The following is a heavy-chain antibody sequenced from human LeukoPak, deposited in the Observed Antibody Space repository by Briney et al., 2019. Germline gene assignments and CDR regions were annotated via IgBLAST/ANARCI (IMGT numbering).Heavy chain of an antibody. V-gene: IGHV4-30-4*01. D-gene: IGHD3-22*01. CDR2: IYYSGST. CDR3: ARNLYYYDSSGYLNWFDP. CDR1: GGSISSGDYY. J-gene: IGHJ5*02. Sequence: SQTLSLTCTVSGGSISSGDYYWSWTRQPPGKGLEWIGYIYYSGSTYYNPSLKSRVTISVDTSKNQFPLKLSSVTAADTAVYYCARNLYYYDSSGYLNWFDPWGQGTLVTVSS.